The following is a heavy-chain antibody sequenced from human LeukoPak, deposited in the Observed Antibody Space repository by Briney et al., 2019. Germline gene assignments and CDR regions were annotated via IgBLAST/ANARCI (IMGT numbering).Heavy chain of an antibody. CDR2: ISVYNGNT. Sequence: ASVRLSCKASGYTFTTYGISWVRQAPGQGLEWLGRISVYNGNTNYAQKLQGRVTMTTDTSTSTAYMELRSLRSDDTAVYYCARMILLLGDVLTVPPRGFDYWGQGTLAAVSS. D-gene: IGHD3-9*01. CDR1: GYTFTTYG. V-gene: IGHV1-18*01. J-gene: IGHJ4*02. CDR3: ARMILLLGDVLTVPPRGFDY.